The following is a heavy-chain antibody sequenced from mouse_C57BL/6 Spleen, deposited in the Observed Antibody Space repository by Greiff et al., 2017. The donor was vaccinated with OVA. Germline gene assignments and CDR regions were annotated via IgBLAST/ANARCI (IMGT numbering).Heavy chain of an antibody. D-gene: IGHD2-4*01. CDR2: IHPNSGST. CDR1: GYTFTSYW. J-gene: IGHJ1*03. Sequence: VQLQQPGAELVKPGASVKLSCKASGYTFTSYWMHWVKQRPGQGLEWIGMIHPNSGSTNYNEKFKSKATLTVDKSSSTAYMQLSSLTSEDSAVYYCARRRGDYDAWYFDVWGTGTTVTVSS. V-gene: IGHV1-64*01. CDR3: ARRRGDYDAWYFDV.